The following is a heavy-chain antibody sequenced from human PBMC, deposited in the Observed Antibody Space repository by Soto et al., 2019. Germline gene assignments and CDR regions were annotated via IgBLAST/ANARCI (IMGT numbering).Heavy chain of an antibody. J-gene: IGHJ4*01. CDR3: SGGDSWHLVDY. D-gene: IGHD6-6*01. CDR2: IYNIGST. Sequence: SETLSLTCTVSGDSIGNNYWSWIRQPPGKGLEWIGYIYNIGSTNYNPSLKGRATMSVDTSKNQFSLTLRSVTAADTAVYFCSGGDSWHLVDYWGQGTLVTVSS. CDR1: GDSIGNNY. V-gene: IGHV4-59*01.